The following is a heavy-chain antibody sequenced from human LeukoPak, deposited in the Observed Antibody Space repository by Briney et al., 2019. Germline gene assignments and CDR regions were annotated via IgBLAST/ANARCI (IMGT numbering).Heavy chain of an antibody. D-gene: IGHD3-10*01. V-gene: IGHV1-2*02. CDR2: INPNSGGT. J-gene: IGHJ4*02. CDR1: GYIFTGYY. CDR3: ARVDNTLVRGAIPDYFGY. Sequence: GASVKVSCKASGYIFTGYYIHWVRQAPGQGLEWMGWINPNSGGTNYAQKFQGRVTVTRDTSISTAYMELSRLRSDDTAVYYCARVDNTLVRGAIPDYFGYWGQGTLVTVSS.